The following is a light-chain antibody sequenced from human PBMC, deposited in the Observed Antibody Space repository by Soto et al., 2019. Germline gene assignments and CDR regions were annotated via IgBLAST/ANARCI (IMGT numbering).Light chain of an antibody. J-gene: IGKJ2*01. CDR1: QSISSW. CDR2: KAY. CDR3: QQYNSYSYT. V-gene: IGKV1-5*03. Sequence: DIQMTQSPSTLSASVGDRVTITCRASQSISSWLAWYQQKPGKAPKLLIYKAYSLESGVPSRFSGSGSGTEFTRTISSLQPDDFATYYCQQYNSYSYTFGQGTKLEIK.